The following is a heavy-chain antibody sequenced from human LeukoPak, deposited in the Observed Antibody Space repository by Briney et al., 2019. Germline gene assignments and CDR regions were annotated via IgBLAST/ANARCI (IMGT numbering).Heavy chain of an antibody. J-gene: IGHJ4*02. V-gene: IGHV4-4*02. CDR2: IYYSGST. CDR3: VRRFDY. D-gene: IGHD3-10*01. Sequence: PSETLSLTCAVSGGSISRSNWRSWARQPPGKGLEWIGYIYYSGSTNYNPSLKSRVTISVDTSKNHFSLKLSSVTAADTAVYYCVRRFDYWGQGTLVTVSS. CDR1: GGSISRSNW.